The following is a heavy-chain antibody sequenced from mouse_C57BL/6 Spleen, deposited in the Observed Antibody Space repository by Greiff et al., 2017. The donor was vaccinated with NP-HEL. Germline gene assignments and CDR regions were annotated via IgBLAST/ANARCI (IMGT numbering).Heavy chain of an antibody. J-gene: IGHJ4*01. Sequence: VMLVESGPGLVAPSQSLSITCTVSGFSLTSYAISWVRQPPGKGLEWLGVIWTGGGTNYNSALKSRLSISKDNSKSQVFLKMNSLQTDDTARYYCARAHYDYLAGYAMDYWGQGTSVTVSS. CDR2: IWTGGGT. V-gene: IGHV2-9-1*01. D-gene: IGHD2-4*01. CDR1: GFSLTSYA. CDR3: ARAHYDYLAGYAMDY.